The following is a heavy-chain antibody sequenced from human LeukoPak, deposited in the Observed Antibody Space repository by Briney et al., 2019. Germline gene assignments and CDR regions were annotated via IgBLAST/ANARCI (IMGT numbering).Heavy chain of an antibody. Sequence: GGSLRLSCAASGFTFSDYYMSWIRQAPGKGLEWVSYISSSGSTIYHADSVKGRFTISRDNAKNSLYLQMNSLRAEDTAVYYCASSSSGWYSFFGYWGQGTLVTVSS. CDR1: GFTFSDYY. D-gene: IGHD6-19*01. CDR3: ASSSSGWYSFFGY. J-gene: IGHJ4*02. CDR2: ISSSGSTI. V-gene: IGHV3-11*01.